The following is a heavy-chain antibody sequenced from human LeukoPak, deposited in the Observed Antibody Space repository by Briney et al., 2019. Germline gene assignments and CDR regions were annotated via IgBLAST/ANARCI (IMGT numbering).Heavy chain of an antibody. CDR3: STGRRPHTIYPKEVNFDY. J-gene: IGHJ4*02. D-gene: IGHD3-9*01. CDR2: ITGGGGST. V-gene: IGHV3-23*01. CDR1: GFSFSSYA. Sequence: GGSLRLSCAASGFSFSSYAMSWVRQAPGKGLEWVSTITGGGGSTYYADSVKGRFTISRDNSKDTFYLQMNSLRVEDTAVYYCSTGRRPHTIYPKEVNFDYWGQGTLVTVSS.